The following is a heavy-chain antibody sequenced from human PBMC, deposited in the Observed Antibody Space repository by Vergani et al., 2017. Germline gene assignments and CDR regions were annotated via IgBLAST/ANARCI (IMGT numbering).Heavy chain of an antibody. D-gene: IGHD3-3*01. CDR3: ARAITYYDFWSGYQDY. J-gene: IGHJ4*02. Sequence: QVQLVESGGCVVQPGRSLRLSCAASGFTFSSYAMHWVRQAPGKGLEWVAVISYDGNNKYYADSVKGRFTISRDNSKNTLYLQMNSLRTEDTAVYYCARAITYYDFWSGYQDYWGQGTLVTVSS. CDR1: GFTFSSYA. CDR2: ISYDGNNK. V-gene: IGHV3-30-3*01.